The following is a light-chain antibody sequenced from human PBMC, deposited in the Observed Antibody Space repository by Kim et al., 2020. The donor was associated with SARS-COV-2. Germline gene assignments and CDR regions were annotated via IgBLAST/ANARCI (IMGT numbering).Light chain of an antibody. Sequence: QSVLAQPSSVSAAPGQKVSISCTGSSSNIGAGYDVHWYKQLPGTAPKVFIYRDVKRPSGVPDRFSGSRSGPSASLVISGLQVDDEGDYYCQSYDTRVSGSVFGGGTQLTVL. CDR2: RDV. V-gene: IGLV1-40*01. CDR3: QSYDTRVSGSV. CDR1: SSNIGAGYD. J-gene: IGLJ3*02.